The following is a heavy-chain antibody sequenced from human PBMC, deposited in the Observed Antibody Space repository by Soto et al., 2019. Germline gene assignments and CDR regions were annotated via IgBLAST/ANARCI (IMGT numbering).Heavy chain of an antibody. CDR2: ISSSSSYI. V-gene: IGHV3-21*01. J-gene: IGHJ4*02. D-gene: IGHD6-19*01. Sequence: GESLRLSCAVSGFTFSSYSMNWARQAPGKGLEWVSSISSSSSYIYYADSVKGRFTIPRDNAKNSLYLQMNSLRAEDTAVYYCARDSSGCLDYWGQGTLVTVSS. CDR3: ARDSSGCLDY. CDR1: GFTFSSYS.